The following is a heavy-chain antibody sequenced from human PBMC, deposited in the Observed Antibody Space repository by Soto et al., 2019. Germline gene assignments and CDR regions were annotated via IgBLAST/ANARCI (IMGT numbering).Heavy chain of an antibody. CDR1: GFTFSNAW. J-gene: IGHJ6*02. V-gene: IGHV3-15*01. CDR3: TTGVTSRGMDV. CDR2: IKTKTDGGTT. D-gene: IGHD2-21*02. Sequence: EVQLVESGGGLVKPGGSLGLSCAASGFTFSNAWMSWVRQAPGKGLEWVGRIKTKTDGGTTDYAAPVKGRFTISRDDSKNTLYLQMNSLKTEDTAVYYCTTGVTSRGMDVWGQGTTVTVSS.